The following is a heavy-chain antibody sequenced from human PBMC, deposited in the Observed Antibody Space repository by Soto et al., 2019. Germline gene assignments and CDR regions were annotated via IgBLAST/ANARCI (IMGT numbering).Heavy chain of an antibody. V-gene: IGHV4-39*07. J-gene: IGHJ4*02. CDR1: GGSISCSSYY. CDR3: ARGGDYEG. CDR2: INQSGST. D-gene: IGHD4-17*01. Sequence: ETLSPNCTVFGGSISCSSYYWGWIRQPPGKGLEWIGEINQSGSTNYNASLKIRVTISIDTYKNQFSLNLKSVTAADTAVYYCARGGDYEGWGQGTLVTVSS.